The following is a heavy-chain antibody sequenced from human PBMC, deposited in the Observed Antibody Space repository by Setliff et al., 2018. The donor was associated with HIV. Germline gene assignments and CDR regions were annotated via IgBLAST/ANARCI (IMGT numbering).Heavy chain of an antibody. Sequence: ASVKVSCKASGYTFNAYFMHWVRQAPGQGLEWMGWINSDSGDTKYIQKFQGRVTLTTDTPTNTAYMELRSLRPDDTAIYYCARGGQQWLPYYYYMDVWGEGTTVTVSS. CDR1: GYTFNAYF. D-gene: IGHD6-19*01. CDR3: ARGGQQWLPYYYYMDV. V-gene: IGHV1-2*02. J-gene: IGHJ6*03. CDR2: INSDSGDT.